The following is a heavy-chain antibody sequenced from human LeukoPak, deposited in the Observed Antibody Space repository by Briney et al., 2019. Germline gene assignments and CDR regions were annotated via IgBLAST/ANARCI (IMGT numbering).Heavy chain of an antibody. CDR3: ARTMWGFDY. J-gene: IGHJ4*02. V-gene: IGHV3-48*03. CDR1: GFAFSDFE. D-gene: IGHD7-27*01. CDR2: ISSSGSII. Sequence: GGSLRLSCASSGFAFSDFEMNWVRQAPGKGLEWVSYISSSGSIINYADSVKGRFTISRDNAKRSLFLQMNSLRVEDTAVYYCARTMWGFDYWGQGTLVTVSS.